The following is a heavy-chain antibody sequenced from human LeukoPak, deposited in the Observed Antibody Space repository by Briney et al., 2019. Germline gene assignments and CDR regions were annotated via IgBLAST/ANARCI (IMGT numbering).Heavy chain of an antibody. Sequence: PGGSLRLSCAASGFTFSNYAMSWVRQAPGKGLEWVSVISGSGGSTNYADSVKGRFTISRDNSKNTLYLQMNSLRAEDTAVYYCAKDPHPADSSGWYHPYFDFWGQGTLVTVSS. CDR2: ISGSGGST. CDR1: GFTFSNYA. V-gene: IGHV3-23*01. CDR3: AKDPHPADSSGWYHPYFDF. D-gene: IGHD6-19*01. J-gene: IGHJ4*02.